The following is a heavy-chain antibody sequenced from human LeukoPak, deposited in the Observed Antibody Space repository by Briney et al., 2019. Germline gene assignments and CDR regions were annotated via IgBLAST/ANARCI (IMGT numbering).Heavy chain of an antibody. CDR3: ARDHYYDSSGYGGENFDY. J-gene: IGHJ4*02. CDR2: ISAYNGNT. CDR1: GYTFTSYG. D-gene: IGHD3-22*01. Sequence: ASVKVSRKASGYTFTSYGISWVRQAPGQGLEWMGWISAYNGNTNYAQKLQGRVTMTTDTSTSTAYMELRSLRSDDTAVYYCARDHYYDSSGYGGENFDYWGQGTLVTVSS. V-gene: IGHV1-18*01.